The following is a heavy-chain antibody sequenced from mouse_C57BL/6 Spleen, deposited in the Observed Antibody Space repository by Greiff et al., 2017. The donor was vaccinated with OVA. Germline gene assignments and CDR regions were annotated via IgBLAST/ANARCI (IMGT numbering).Heavy chain of an antibody. CDR1: GYSITSGYY. CDR3: ARDPAQATPFDY. J-gene: IGHJ2*01. Sequence: EVKLMESGPGLVKPSQSLSLTCSVTGYSITSGYYWNWIRQFPGNKLEWMGYISYDGSNNYNPSLKNRISITRDTSKNQFFLKLNSVTTEDTATYYCARDPAQATPFDYWGQGTTLTVSS. V-gene: IGHV3-6*01. D-gene: IGHD3-2*02. CDR2: ISYDGSN.